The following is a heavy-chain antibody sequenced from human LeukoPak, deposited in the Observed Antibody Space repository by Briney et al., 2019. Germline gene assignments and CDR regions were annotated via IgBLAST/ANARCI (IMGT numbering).Heavy chain of an antibody. CDR2: IRQDGNEI. CDR1: GFTFSNYW. V-gene: IGHV3-7*01. Sequence: QPGGSLRLSCTTSGFTFSNYWMSWVRQTPGKTLEWVANIRQDGNEIYYVDSVKGRFTISRDNAKNSLYLQMNSLRAEDTAVYYCARDRGQLLGLGYWGQGTLVTVSS. CDR3: ARDRGQLLGLGY. D-gene: IGHD2-2*01. J-gene: IGHJ4*02.